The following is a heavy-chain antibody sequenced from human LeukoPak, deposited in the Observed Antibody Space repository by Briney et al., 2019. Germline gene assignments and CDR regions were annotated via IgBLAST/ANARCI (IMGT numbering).Heavy chain of an antibody. CDR3: ARDVYYYDSSGSRYFDY. D-gene: IGHD3-22*01. CDR2: IYTSGST. Sequence: PSETPSLTCTVSGGSISSYYWSWIRQPAGKGLEWIGRIYTSGSTNYNPSLKSRVTMSVDTSKNQFSLKLSSVTAADTAVYYCARDVYYYDSSGSRYFDYWGQGTLVTVSS. CDR1: GGSISSYY. J-gene: IGHJ4*02. V-gene: IGHV4-4*07.